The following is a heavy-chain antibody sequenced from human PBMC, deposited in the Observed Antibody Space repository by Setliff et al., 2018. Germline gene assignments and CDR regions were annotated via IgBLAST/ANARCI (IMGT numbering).Heavy chain of an antibody. J-gene: IGHJ5*02. CDR1: AKTFTAYY. CDR2: INPHNGIT. CDR3: ARDVPLTTVTKNYFGP. D-gene: IGHD4-17*01. V-gene: IGHV1-18*01. Sequence: GASVKVSCKASAKTFTAYYVHWVRQAPGQGLEWMGWINPHNGITRYGQKFQGRVTLTSETTTGTVYMELRSLNSDDTAVYYCARDVPLTTVTKNYFGPWGQGTLVTVSS.